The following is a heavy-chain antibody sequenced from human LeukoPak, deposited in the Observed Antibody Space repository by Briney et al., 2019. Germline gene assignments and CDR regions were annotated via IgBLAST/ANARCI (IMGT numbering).Heavy chain of an antibody. CDR3: ARGWNLYYYYYYMDG. J-gene: IGHJ6*03. D-gene: IGHD1-7*01. V-gene: IGHV4-34*01. Sequence: SPTLSLTCAVYGASFSGYYWSSGRHHPGKWLELVGEINHSGSTNHNPSLNRRVTISVDTSKNQFSLTLSSVTAADTAVYYCARGWNLYYYYYYMDGWGKGTTVTVSS. CDR1: GASFSGYY. CDR2: INHSGST.